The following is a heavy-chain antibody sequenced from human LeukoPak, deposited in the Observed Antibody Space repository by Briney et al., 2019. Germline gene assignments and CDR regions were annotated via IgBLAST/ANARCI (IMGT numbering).Heavy chain of an antibody. CDR1: GYTFINYY. V-gene: IGHV1-46*01. D-gene: IGHD4-11*01. CDR2: INPSAGST. J-gene: IGHJ5*02. Sequence: ASVKVSCKASGYTFINYYMHWVRQAPGQGLEWMGIINPSAGSTTYAQNFQGRVTMTRDTSTNTVYMELSSLRSDDTAVYYCARQRDSNWFDPWGQGTLVTVSS. CDR3: ARQRDSNWFDP.